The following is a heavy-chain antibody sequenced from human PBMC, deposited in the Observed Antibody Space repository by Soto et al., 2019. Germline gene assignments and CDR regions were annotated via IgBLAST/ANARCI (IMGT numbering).Heavy chain of an antibody. V-gene: IGHV4-31*03. Sequence: LSLTCTVSGGSISSGGYYWSWIRQHPGKGLEWIGYIYYSGSTFYNPSLKSRITISVDTSKNQFSLKLTSVTAADTAVYYCARRYSSGWIDYWGQGTLVTVSS. J-gene: IGHJ4*02. D-gene: IGHD6-25*01. CDR3: ARRYSSGWIDY. CDR1: GGSISSGGYY. CDR2: IYYSGST.